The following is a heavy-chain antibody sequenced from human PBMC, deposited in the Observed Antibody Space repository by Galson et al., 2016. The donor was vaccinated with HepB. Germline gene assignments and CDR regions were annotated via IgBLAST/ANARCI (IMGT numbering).Heavy chain of an antibody. CDR2: ITPTGGST. V-gene: IGHV1-46*01. D-gene: IGHD3-16*01. CDR1: GYTFTSYY. CDR3: ARGGWGEPTDY. Sequence: SVKVSCKASGYTFTSYYIHWVRQAPGQGLEWMGMITPTGGSTIYAQKFQGRVTVTRDTSTSTVYMALSRLRSEDTAVYYCARGGWGEPTDYWGQGTLVTVSS. J-gene: IGHJ4*02.